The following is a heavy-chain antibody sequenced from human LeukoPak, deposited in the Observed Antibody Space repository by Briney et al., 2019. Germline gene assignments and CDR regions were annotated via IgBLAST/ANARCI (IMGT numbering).Heavy chain of an antibody. CDR1: GGSFSGYY. Sequence: PSQTLSLTCAVYGGSFSGYYWSWIRQPPGKGLEWIGEINHSGSTNYNPSLKSRVTISVDTSKNQFSLKLSSVTAADTAVYYCARGIVPAASFDYWGQGTLVTVSS. J-gene: IGHJ4*02. D-gene: IGHD2-2*01. V-gene: IGHV4-34*01. CDR2: INHSGST. CDR3: ARGIVPAASFDY.